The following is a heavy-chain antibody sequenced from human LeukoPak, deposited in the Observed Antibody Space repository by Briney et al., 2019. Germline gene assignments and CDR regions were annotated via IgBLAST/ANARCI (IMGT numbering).Heavy chain of an antibody. J-gene: IGHJ1*01. Sequence: GGSLRLSCAASGFTFSSYAMSWVRQAPGKGLEWVSAISGSGGSTYYADSVKGRFTISRDNSKNTLYLQMNSLRAEDTAVYYCGKDLYGSAPAPGYFQHWGQGTLVTVSS. CDR3: GKDLYGSAPAPGYFQH. V-gene: IGHV3-23*01. D-gene: IGHD2-2*01. CDR1: GFTFSSYA. CDR2: ISGSGGST.